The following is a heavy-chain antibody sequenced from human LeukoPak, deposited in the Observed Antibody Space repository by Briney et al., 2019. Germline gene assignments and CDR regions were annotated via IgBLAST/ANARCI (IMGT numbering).Heavy chain of an antibody. CDR2: INPNSGGT. CDR3: ARVGYDFWSGQTLLDDY. CDR1: GYTFTSYD. D-gene: IGHD3-3*01. V-gene: IGHV1-2*02. Sequence: GASVKVSCKASGYTFTSYDINWVRQATGQGLEWMGWINPNSGGTNYAQKFQGRVTMTRDTSISTAYMELSRLRSDDTAVYYCARVGYDFWSGQTLLDDYWGQGTLVTVSS. J-gene: IGHJ4*02.